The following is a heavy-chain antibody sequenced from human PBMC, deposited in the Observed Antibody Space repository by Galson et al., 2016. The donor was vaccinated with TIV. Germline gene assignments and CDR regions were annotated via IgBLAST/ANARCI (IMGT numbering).Heavy chain of an antibody. CDR1: GLSVSINY. Sequence: SLRLSCAASGLSVSINYMTWVRQAPGKGLEWVSLISDGGNTYYPDSVKGRFTISRDNAKNTLYIQMHSLRVEDTAVYYCARDRMIDATYYYYYYGMDVWGQGTAVTVSS. CDR3: ARDRMIDATYYYYYYGMDV. J-gene: IGHJ6*02. CDR2: ISDGGNT. V-gene: IGHV3-66*02. D-gene: IGHD3-22*01.